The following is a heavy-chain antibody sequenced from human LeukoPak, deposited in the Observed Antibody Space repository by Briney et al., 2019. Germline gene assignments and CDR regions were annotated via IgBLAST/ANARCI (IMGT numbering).Heavy chain of an antibody. D-gene: IGHD2-15*01. CDR1: GFTFSSYW. CDR3: ARDLGYCSGGSCYSDAFDI. Sequence: GGSLRLSCAASGFTFSSYWMHWVRQAPGKGLVWVSRINSDGSSTSYADSVKGRFTISRDNAKNTLYLQMNSLRAEDTAVYYCARDLGYCSGGSCYSDAFDIWGQGTMVTVSS. CDR2: INSDGSST. V-gene: IGHV3-74*01. J-gene: IGHJ3*02.